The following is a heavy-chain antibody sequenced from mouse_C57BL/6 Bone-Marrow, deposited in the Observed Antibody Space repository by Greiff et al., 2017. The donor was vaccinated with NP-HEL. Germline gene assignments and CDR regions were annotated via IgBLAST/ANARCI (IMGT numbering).Heavy chain of an antibody. CDR1: GYTFTSYW. J-gene: IGHJ2*01. CDR3: ASNDGGSYGYFDY. D-gene: IGHD1-1*02. Sequence: QVQLQQPGAELVRPGSSVKLSCKASGYTFTSYWMHWVKQRPIQGLEWIGNIDPSDSETHYNQKFKDKATLTVDKSSSTAYMQLSSLTSEDSAVYYCASNDGGSYGYFDYWGQGTTLTVSS. V-gene: IGHV1-52*01. CDR2: IDPSDSET.